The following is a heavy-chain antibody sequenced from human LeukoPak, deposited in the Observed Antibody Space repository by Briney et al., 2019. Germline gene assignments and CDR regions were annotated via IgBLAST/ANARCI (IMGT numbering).Heavy chain of an antibody. CDR2: IYYSGST. D-gene: IGHD2-15*01. V-gene: IGHV4-31*03. CDR1: GGPISSGGYY. J-gene: IGHJ4*02. Sequence: SQTLSLTCTVSGGPISSGGYYWSWIRQHPGKGLEWIGYIYYSGSTYYNPSLKSRVTISVDTSKNQFSLKLSSVTAADTAVYYCARDLLTTLDYWGQGTLVTVSS. CDR3: ARDLLTTLDY.